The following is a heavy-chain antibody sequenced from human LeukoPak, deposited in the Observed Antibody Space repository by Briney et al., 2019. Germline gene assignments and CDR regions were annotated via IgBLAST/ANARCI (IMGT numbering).Heavy chain of an antibody. D-gene: IGHD1-26*01. CDR3: ARDEWELLGRAFDI. CDR1: XFTXXX. V-gene: IGHV1-18*01. Sequence: XFTXXXXSWVRQAPGQGLEWMGWISAYNGNTNYAQKLQGRVTMTTDTSTSTAYMELRSLRSDDTAVYYCARDEWELLGRAFDIWGQGTMVTVSS. J-gene: IGHJ3*02. CDR2: ISAYNGNT.